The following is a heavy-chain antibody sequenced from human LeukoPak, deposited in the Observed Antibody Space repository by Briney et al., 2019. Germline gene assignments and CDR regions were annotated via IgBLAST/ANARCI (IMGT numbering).Heavy chain of an antibody. D-gene: IGHD5-18*01. CDR1: GGSFSGYY. J-gene: IGHJ6*03. V-gene: IGHV4-34*01. CDR3: ARAGRQLWFRYYYYYMDV. Sequence: PSETLSLTCTVSGGSFSGYYWSWIRQPPGKGLEWIGEINHSGSTNYNPSLKSRVTISVDTSKNQFSLKLSSVTAADTAVYYCARAGRQLWFRYYYYYMDVWGKGTTVTVSS. CDR2: INHSGST.